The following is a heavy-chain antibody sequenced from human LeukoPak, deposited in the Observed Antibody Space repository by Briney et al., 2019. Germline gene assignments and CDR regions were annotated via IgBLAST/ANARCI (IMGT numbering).Heavy chain of an antibody. V-gene: IGHV1-46*01. CDR3: ARGTSDYDSSGYYEGWFDP. Sequence: ASVKVPCKASGYTFTGYYMHWVRQAPGQGLEWMGIINPSGCSTSYAQKFQGRVTMTRDTSTSTVYMELSSLRSEDTAVYYCARGTSDYDSSGYYEGWFDPWGQGTLVTVSS. D-gene: IGHD3-22*01. CDR1: GYTFTGYY. J-gene: IGHJ5*02. CDR2: INPSGCST.